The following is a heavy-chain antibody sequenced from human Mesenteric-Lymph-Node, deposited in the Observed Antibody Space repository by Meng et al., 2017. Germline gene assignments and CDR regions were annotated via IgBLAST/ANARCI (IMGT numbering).Heavy chain of an antibody. V-gene: IGHV3-23*01. Sequence: GESLKISCAASGFTFSSYAMSWVRQAPGKGLEWVSRISGSGGSTFYADSVKGRFTISRDNSKNTLFLQMNSLRVEDTAVYYCAKDKSISDDYYYYGMDVWGQGTTVTVSS. J-gene: IGHJ6*02. CDR2: ISGSGGST. CDR1: GFTFSSYA. CDR3: AKDKSISDDYYYYGMDV. D-gene: IGHD6-6*01.